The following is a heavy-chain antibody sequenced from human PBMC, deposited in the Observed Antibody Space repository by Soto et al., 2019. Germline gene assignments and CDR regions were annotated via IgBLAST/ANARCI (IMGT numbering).Heavy chain of an antibody. Sequence: PGASLKISCKGSGYNFTSYWIGWVRQMPGKGLEWMGIIYPGDSDTRYSPSFQGQVTISADKSISTAYLQWSSLKASDTAMYYCARRNYYDSSGYYYDAFDIWGQGTMVTVS. V-gene: IGHV5-51*01. CDR1: GYNFTSYW. CDR2: IYPGDSDT. D-gene: IGHD3-22*01. J-gene: IGHJ3*02. CDR3: ARRNYYDSSGYYYDAFDI.